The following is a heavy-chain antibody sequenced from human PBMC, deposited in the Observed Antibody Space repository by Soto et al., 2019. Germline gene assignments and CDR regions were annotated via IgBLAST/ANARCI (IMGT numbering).Heavy chain of an antibody. V-gene: IGHV3-13*01. CDR3: ARTFDFWSGYPDYGMDV. CDR2: IGSAGDT. D-gene: IGHD3-3*01. J-gene: IGHJ6*02. Sequence: GGSLRLSCAASGFTFSSYDMHWVRQAKGKGLEWVSAIGSAGDTYYLGSVKGRFTISRENAKNSLYLQMNSLRAGDTAVYYCARTFDFWSGYPDYGMDVWGQGTTVTVSS. CDR1: GFTFSSYD.